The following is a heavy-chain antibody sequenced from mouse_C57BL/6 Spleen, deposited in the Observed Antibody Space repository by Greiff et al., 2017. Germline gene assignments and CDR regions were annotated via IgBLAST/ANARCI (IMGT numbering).Heavy chain of an antibody. J-gene: IGHJ2*01. Sequence: VQLQQSGAELVKPGASVKLSCKASGYTFTSYWMHWVKQRPGQGLEWIGMIHPNSGSTNYNEKFKSKDTLTVDKSSSTAYMQLSSLTSEDSAVDYDSSGIGSRGDYFDYWGQGTTLTVSS. CDR2: IHPNSGST. CDR1: GYTFTSYW. V-gene: IGHV1-64*01. CDR3: SSGIGSRGDYFDY. D-gene: IGHD1-1*01.